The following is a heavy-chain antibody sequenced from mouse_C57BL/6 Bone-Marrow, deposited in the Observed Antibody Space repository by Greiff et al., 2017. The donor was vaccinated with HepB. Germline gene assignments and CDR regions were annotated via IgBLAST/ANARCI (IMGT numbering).Heavy chain of an antibody. CDR2: IYPGDGDT. CDR3: ARDGLHYSNYGFAY. CDR1: GYAFSSSW. J-gene: IGHJ3*01. Sequence: VQLQQSGPELVKPGASVKISCKASGYAFSSSWMNWVKQRPGKGLEWIGRIYPGDGDTNYNGKFKGKATLTADKSSSTAYMQLSSLTSEDSAVYFCARDGLHYSNYGFAYWGQGTLVTVSA. V-gene: IGHV1-82*01. D-gene: IGHD2-5*01.